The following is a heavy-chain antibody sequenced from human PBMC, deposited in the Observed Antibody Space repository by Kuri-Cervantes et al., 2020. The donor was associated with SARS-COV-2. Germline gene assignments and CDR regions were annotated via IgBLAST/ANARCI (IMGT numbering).Heavy chain of an antibody. CDR2: IIPILGTA. CDR1: GGTFSSYA. V-gene: IGHV1-69*04. J-gene: IGHJ4*02. CDR3: ARGDFWSRPFDY. D-gene: IGHD3-3*01. Sequence: SVKVSCKASGGTFSSYAISWVRQAPGQGLEWMGRIIPILGTANYAQKFQGRVTITADKSTSTAYMELSSLRSEDTAVYYCARGDFWSRPFDYWGQGTLVTVSS.